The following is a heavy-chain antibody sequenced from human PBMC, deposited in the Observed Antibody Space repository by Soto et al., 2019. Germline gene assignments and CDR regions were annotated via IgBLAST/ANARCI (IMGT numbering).Heavy chain of an antibody. D-gene: IGHD1-26*01. CDR1: GYTFTSYA. CDR2: INAGNGNT. J-gene: IGHJ6*02. V-gene: IGHV1-3*01. Sequence: GASVKVSCKASGYTFTSYAMHWVRQAPGQRLEWMGWINAGNGNTKYSQKFQGRVTITRDTSASTAYMELSSLRSEDTAVYYCARSWGPDSEVRRERNYYGMDVWGQGTTVTVSS. CDR3: ARSWGPDSEVRRERNYYGMDV.